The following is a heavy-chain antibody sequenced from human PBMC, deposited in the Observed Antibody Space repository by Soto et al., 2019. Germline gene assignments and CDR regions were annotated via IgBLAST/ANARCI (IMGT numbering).Heavy chain of an antibody. CDR1: GGSINSGGYY. D-gene: IGHD3-10*01. J-gene: IGHJ4*02. V-gene: IGHV4-31*03. Sequence: SETLSLTCTVSGGSINSGGYYWSWIRQHPGKGLEWIGFIYYSGATSYNPSLESRVTISLDTSKNQFSLKLSSVTAADTAVYYCARGYYYGSGSYAYYFDYWGQGTLVTVSS. CDR2: IYYSGAT. CDR3: ARGYYYGSGSYAYYFDY.